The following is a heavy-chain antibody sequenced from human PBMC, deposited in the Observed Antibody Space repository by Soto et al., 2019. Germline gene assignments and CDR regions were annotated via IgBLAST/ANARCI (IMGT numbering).Heavy chain of an antibody. CDR2: IYSGGST. D-gene: IGHD5-12*01. V-gene: IGHV3-66*01. J-gene: IGHJ4*02. CDR1: GFTVSSNY. CDR3: ARDRGRGYSGYGLFDY. Sequence: XXSLRLAFAASGFTVSSNYMRWVRQAPGKGLEWVSVIYSGGSTYYADSVKGRFTISRDNSKSTLYLQMNSLRAEDTAVYYCARDRGRGYSGYGLFDYWGQGTLVTVSS.